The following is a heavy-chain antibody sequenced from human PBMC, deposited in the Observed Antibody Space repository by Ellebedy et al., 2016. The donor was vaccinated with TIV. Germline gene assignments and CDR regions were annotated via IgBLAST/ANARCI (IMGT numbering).Heavy chain of an antibody. V-gene: IGHV1-69*13. CDR1: GGTFSNYA. CDR3: ARDFLRAPDGSGTYNNWLDP. D-gene: IGHD3-10*01. J-gene: IGHJ5*02. Sequence: ASVKVSXXASGGTFSNYAISWVRQALGQGLEWMGAIIPIVGTANYAQKFQDRVTIIADESTRTAYMELSSLRSEDTAVYYCARDFLRAPDGSGTYNNWLDPWGQGTLVTVSS. CDR2: IIPIVGTA.